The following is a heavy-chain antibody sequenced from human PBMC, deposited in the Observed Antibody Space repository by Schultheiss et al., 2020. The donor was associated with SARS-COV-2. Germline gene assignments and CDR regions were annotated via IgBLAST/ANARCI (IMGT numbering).Heavy chain of an antibody. CDR2: IKQDGSVK. CDR3: VKEGDEMGTS. D-gene: IGHD5-24*01. J-gene: IGHJ4*02. Sequence: GGSLRLSCAASGFTFRSYWMDWVRQAPGKGLEWVANIKQDGSVKHYVDSVRGRFIISRDNAKNSLDLQMNSLRFDDTAVYYCVKEGDEMGTSWGQGTLVTVSS. CDR1: GFTFRSYW. V-gene: IGHV3-7*03.